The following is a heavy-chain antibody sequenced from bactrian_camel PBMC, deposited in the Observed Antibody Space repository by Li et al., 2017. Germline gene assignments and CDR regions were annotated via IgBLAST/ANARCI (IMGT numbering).Heavy chain of an antibody. CDR2: ISSEGRNT. J-gene: IGHJ6*01. D-gene: IGHD3*01. CDR1: AFTFNNYY. V-gene: IGHV3-2*01. Sequence: HVQLVESGGGLVQPGGSLRLSCAAAAFTFNNYYMSWVRQAPGKGLEWVAKISSEGRNTWYTDSVEGRFTISEDNAKNTLYLQMNSLEPEDTAMYYCAAHPRNGYCSLRPADFVYWGQGTQVTVS. CDR3: AAHPRNGYCSLRPADFVY.